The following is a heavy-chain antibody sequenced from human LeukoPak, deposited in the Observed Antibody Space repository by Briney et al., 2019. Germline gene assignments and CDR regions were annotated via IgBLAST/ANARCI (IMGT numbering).Heavy chain of an antibody. Sequence: SETLSLTCTVSGGSISSSSYYWGWIRQPPGKGLEWIGSIYYSGSTYYNPSLKSRVTISVDTSKNQFSLKLSSVTAADTAVYYCARVPRTWPAGFDYWGQGTLVTVSS. CDR1: GGSISSSSYY. CDR2: IYYSGST. J-gene: IGHJ4*02. CDR3: ARVPRTWPAGFDY. V-gene: IGHV4-39*07. D-gene: IGHD3-10*01.